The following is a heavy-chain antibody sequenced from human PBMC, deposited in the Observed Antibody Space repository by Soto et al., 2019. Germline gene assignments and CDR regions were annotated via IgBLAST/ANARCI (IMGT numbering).Heavy chain of an antibody. J-gene: IGHJ4*02. D-gene: IGHD1-26*01. CDR1: GGSISSGDYY. V-gene: IGHV4-30-4*01. CDR3: ARVVGSVVLDY. CDR2: IYYSGST. Sequence: QVQLQESGPGLVKPSQTLSLTCTVSGGSISSGDYYWSWIRQPPGKGLEWIGYIYYSGSTYYNPSLKSRVSISVDAAKHQCSPELSSGTAGDTAVYYCARVVGSVVLDYWGQGTLVTVSS.